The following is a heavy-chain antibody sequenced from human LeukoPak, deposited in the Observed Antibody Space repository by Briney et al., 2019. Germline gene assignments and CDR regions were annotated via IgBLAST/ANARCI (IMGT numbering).Heavy chain of an antibody. CDR1: GYTFTGYY. CDR3: ERGLRTHLSVFDY. Sequence: ASVKVSCKASGYTFTGYYMHWVRQAPGQGLEWKGWINPNSGGTNYAQKFQGRVTMTRDTSISTAYMELSRLRSDDTAVYYCERGLRTHLSVFDYWGQGTLVTVSS. V-gene: IGHV1-2*02. D-gene: IGHD6-25*01. J-gene: IGHJ4*02. CDR2: INPNSGGT.